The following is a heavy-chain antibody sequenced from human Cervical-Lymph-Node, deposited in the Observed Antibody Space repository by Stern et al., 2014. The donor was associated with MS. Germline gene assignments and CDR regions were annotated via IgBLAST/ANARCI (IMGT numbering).Heavy chain of an antibody. CDR3: ARQVGRSSGYYTYYYGMDV. D-gene: IGHD3-3*01. J-gene: IGHJ6*02. CDR2: SNHAGFT. CDR1: GGSFRGFY. V-gene: IGHV4-34*01. Sequence: QVQLQQWGAGLLKPSETLSLTCAVSGGSFRGFYWSWIRQSPEKGLEWIGESNHAGFTNYNPSLESRVSVSLDRSKGQFSLKLTSVAAADTAVYYCARQVGRSSGYYTYYYGMDVWGQGTRVTVSS.